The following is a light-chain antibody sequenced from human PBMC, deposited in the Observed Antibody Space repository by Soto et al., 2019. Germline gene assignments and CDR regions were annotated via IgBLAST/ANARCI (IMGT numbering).Light chain of an antibody. V-gene: IGLV4-69*01. J-gene: IGLJ1*01. CDR2: VKSDGSH. Sequence: QPVLTQSPSASASLGASVKLTCTLSSGHSNYAIAWHQQQPEKGPRYLMKVKSDGSHRKGDGIPDRFSGSSSGAQRYLTISSLQYEDVADYYCQTWGTGIRVFGTGTKLTDL. CDR1: SGHSNYA. CDR3: QTWGTGIRV.